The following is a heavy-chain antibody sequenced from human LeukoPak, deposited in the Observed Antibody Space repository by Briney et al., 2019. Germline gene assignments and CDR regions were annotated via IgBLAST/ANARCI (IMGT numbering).Heavy chain of an antibody. CDR2: IIPLFGTS. V-gene: IGHV1-69*13. CDR3: VRGGSD. CDR1: GGSFCTYA. J-gene: IGHJ4*02. Sequence: GASVKVSCKASGGSFCTYAMNWVRQAPGQGLEWMGGIIPLFGTSNHAQKFQGRVTITADESTSTAYLELSSLRSEDTAVYYCVRGGSDWGQGTLVTVSS.